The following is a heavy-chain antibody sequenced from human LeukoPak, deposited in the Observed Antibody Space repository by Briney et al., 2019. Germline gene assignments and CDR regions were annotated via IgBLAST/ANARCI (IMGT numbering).Heavy chain of an antibody. V-gene: IGHV3-74*01. CDR3: AYGSGSFPGSIFDY. J-gene: IGHJ4*02. Sequence: GGSLRLSCAASGFTFSNYWMHWVRQAPGKGLVWVSRINSDGSSTTSADSVKGRFTISRDNAKNTLYLQMNGLRAEDTAVYYCAYGSGSFPGSIFDYWGQGTLVTVSS. D-gene: IGHD3-10*01. CDR2: INSDGSST. CDR1: GFTFSNYW.